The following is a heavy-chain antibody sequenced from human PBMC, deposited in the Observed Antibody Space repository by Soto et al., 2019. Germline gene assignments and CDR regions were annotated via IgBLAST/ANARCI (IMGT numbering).Heavy chain of an antibody. CDR3: ARAPYYEFWSGYSGLGHQYYYYCMDV. Sequence: PGETLSLTCAVSGRSFSGYYWSWIRQPPGKGLEWIGEINHSGSTNYNPSLKSRVTISIDTSKNKFSLKLSSVTAADTAVYYCARAPYYEFWSGYSGLGHQYYYYCMDVWGQGTTVTVSS. CDR1: GRSFSGYY. V-gene: IGHV4-34*01. CDR2: INHSGST. J-gene: IGHJ6*02. D-gene: IGHD3-3*01.